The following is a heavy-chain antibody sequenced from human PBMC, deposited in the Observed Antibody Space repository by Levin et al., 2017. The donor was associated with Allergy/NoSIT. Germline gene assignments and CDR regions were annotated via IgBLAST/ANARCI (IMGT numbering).Heavy chain of an antibody. D-gene: IGHD2-15*01. V-gene: IGHV3-30-3*01. Sequence: GGSLRLSCAASGFTFSSYAMHWVRQAPGKGLEWVAVISYDGSNKYYADSVKGRFTISRDNSKNTLYLQMNSLRAEDTAVYYCASLWGSYCSGGSCYLWPYYYYYGMDVWGQGTTVTVSS. J-gene: IGHJ6*02. CDR3: ASLWGSYCSGGSCYLWPYYYYYGMDV. CDR1: GFTFSSYA. CDR2: ISYDGSNK.